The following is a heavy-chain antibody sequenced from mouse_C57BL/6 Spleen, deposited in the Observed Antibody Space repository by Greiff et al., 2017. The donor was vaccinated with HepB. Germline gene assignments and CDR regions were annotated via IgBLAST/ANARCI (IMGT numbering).Heavy chain of an antibody. Sequence: QVQLQQPGAELVMPGASVKLSCKASGYTFTSYWMHWVKQRPGQGLEWIGEIDPSDSYTNYNQKFKGKSTFTVDKSSSTAYMQLSSLTSEDSAVYYCARLNQYYFDYWGQGTTLTVSS. CDR1: GYTFTSYW. V-gene: IGHV1-69*01. CDR2: IDPSDSYT. CDR3: ARLNQYYFDY. J-gene: IGHJ2*01.